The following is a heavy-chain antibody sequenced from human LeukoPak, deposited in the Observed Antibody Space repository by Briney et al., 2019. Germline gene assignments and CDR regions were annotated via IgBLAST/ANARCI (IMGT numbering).Heavy chain of an antibody. V-gene: IGHV1-2*02. CDR3: ARAGRRVFGGTLYYFDY. D-gene: IGHD3-3*01. CDR2: INPNSGGT. CDR1: GYTFTGYY. Sequence: GASVKVSCKASGYTFTGYYMHWVRQAPGQGLEWMGWINPNSGGTNYAQKFQGRVTMTRDTSISTAYMELSRLRSDDTAVYYCARAGRRVFGGTLYYFDYWGQGTLVTVSS. J-gene: IGHJ4*02.